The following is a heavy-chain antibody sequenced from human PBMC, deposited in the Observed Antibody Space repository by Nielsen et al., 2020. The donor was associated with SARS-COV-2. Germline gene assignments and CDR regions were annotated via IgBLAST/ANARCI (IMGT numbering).Heavy chain of an antibody. CDR3: ARSGAYYYYGMDV. D-gene: IGHD3-10*01. CDR1: GGTFSSYA. J-gene: IGHJ6*02. V-gene: IGHV1-69*13. CDR2: IIPIFGTA. Sequence: SVKVSCKASGGTFSSYAISWVRQAPGQGLEWMGGIIPIFGTANYAQKFQGRVTITADESTSTAYMELSSLRSEDTAVYYCARSGAYYYYGMDVWGQGTTVTVSS.